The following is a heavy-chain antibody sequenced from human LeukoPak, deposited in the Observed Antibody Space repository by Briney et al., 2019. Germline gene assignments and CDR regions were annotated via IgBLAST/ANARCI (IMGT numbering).Heavy chain of an antibody. Sequence: PSETLSLTCAVYGGSFSGYYWSWIRQPPGKGPEWIGEINHSGSTNYNPSLKSRVTISVDTSKNQFSLQLGSVPAADTAVYYCARGFTTFIDWYNWFDPWGQGTLVTVSS. V-gene: IGHV4-34*01. CDR2: INHSGST. CDR3: ARGFTTFIDWYNWFDP. CDR1: GGSFSGYY. D-gene: IGHD3-3*01. J-gene: IGHJ5*02.